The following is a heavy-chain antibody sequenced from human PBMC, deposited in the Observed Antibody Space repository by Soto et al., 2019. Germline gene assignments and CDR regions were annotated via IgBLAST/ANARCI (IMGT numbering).Heavy chain of an antibody. J-gene: IGHJ4*02. D-gene: IGHD3-10*01. CDR1: GIPFSNYA. Sequence: EVQLLESGGALVQPGGSLRLSCLASGIPFSNYAMHWVRQAPGKGLEWVSTVSSRGDITKYADSVRGRFTISRDNSKNTPSLQMNSLTVNDAALYYCAYGPWRSLGGEYYFEFWGQGTLVTVSS. CDR3: AYGPWRSLGGEYYFEF. CDR2: VSSRGDIT. V-gene: IGHV3-23*01.